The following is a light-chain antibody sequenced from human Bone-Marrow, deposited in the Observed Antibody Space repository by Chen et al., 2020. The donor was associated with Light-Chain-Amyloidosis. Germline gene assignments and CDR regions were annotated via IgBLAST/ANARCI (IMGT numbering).Light chain of an antibody. J-gene: IGKJ4*01. Sequence: DIQMTQSPSSVSASVGDRVTITCRASQGLTSWLGWYQQKPGKAPRLLISAASSLQSGVPSRFSCHGSGTDFTLTISSLQPEDFATYYCQQANSFPLTFGGGTKVEVK. V-gene: IGKV1-12*01. CDR1: QGLTSW. CDR3: QQANSFPLT. CDR2: AAS.